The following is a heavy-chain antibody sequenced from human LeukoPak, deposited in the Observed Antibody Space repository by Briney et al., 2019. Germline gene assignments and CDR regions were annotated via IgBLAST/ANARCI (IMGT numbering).Heavy chain of an antibody. J-gene: IGHJ3*01. CDR1: GFAFTSSA. D-gene: IGHD4-23*01. V-gene: IGHV1-58*01. Sequence: SVKVSCKASGFAFTSSAVQWVRQARGQRLEWIGWIVVGSGNTNYAQKFQERVTITRDMSTSTVYMELSSLRSEDTAVYYCAAEGRPTVVTFRKGAVDLWGQGTMVTVSS. CDR2: IVVGSGNT. CDR3: AAEGRPTVVTFRKGAVDL.